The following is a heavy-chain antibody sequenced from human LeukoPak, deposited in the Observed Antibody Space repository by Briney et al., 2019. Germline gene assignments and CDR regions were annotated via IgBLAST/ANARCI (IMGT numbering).Heavy chain of an antibody. J-gene: IGHJ4*02. V-gene: IGHV3-74*01. CDR1: GFTFSSYW. CDR2: INSDGRST. CDR3: ARSYSSSRGTFDY. Sequence: GGSLRLSCAASGFTFSSYWMHWVRQAPGKGLVWVSRINSDGRSTSYADSVKGRFTISRDNAKNALYLQMNSLRAEDTAVYYCARSYSSSRGTFDYWGQGTLVTVSS. D-gene: IGHD6-6*01.